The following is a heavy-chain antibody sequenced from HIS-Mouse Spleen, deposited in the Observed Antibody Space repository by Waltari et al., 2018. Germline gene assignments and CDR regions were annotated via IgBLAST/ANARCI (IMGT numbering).Heavy chain of an antibody. CDR2: IKQEGSWK. CDR1: GFTFSSYW. CDR3: AREYHWYFDL. D-gene: IGHD5-18*01. Sequence: EVQLVESGGGLVQPGGSLRLSCAASGFTFSSYWMSWVRQAPGKGVEGVDNIKQEGSWKYYVDSVKGRFTSSRDNAKNSLYLQMNSLRAEDTAVYYCAREYHWYFDLWGRGTLVTVSS. J-gene: IGHJ2*01. V-gene: IGHV3-7*01.